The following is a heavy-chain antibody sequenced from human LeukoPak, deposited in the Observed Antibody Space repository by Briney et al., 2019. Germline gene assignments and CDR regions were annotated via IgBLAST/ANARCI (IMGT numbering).Heavy chain of an antibody. CDR1: GFTFSSYG. J-gene: IGHJ4*02. D-gene: IGHD2-15*01. V-gene: IGHV3-30*03. CDR3: ARDVGGVGGY. CDR2: ISYDGSNK. Sequence: GGSLRLSCAASGFTFSSYGMHWVRQAPGKGLEWVAVISYDGSNKYYADSVKGRFTISRDNAKNSLYLQMNRLRAEDTAVYYCARDVGGVGGYWGQGTLVTVSS.